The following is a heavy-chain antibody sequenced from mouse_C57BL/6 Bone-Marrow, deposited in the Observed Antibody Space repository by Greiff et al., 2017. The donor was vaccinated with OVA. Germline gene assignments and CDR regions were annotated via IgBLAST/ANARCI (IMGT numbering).Heavy chain of an antibody. CDR1: GFTFSSSA. V-gene: IGHV5-4*01. CDR2: ISDGGGYT. D-gene: IGHD2-4*01. Sequence: EVQLVESGGGLVKPGGSLKLSCAASGFTFSSSAMSWVRQTPEKRLEWVATISDGGGYTYYPDNVKGRFTISRDNAKNNLYLQMSHLKSEDTAMYYCARERDYYDYDGGHYWGQGTTLTVSS. J-gene: IGHJ2*01. CDR3: ARERDYYDYDGGHY.